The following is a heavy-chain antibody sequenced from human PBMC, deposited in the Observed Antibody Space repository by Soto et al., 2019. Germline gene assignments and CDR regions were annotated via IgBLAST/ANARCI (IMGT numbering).Heavy chain of an antibody. V-gene: IGHV3-30-3*01. J-gene: IGHJ4*02. Sequence: ESGGVVVQPGRSLRLSCAASGFTFSSFAMHWVRQAPGKGLEWLAVISSDVVNYYYAESVKGRFTISRDNSKNTLYLQMNSLRNEDTAVYYCARGGAWTPEGLGYWGQGTLVTVSS. CDR1: GFTFSSFA. D-gene: IGHD2-15*01. CDR2: ISSDVVNY. CDR3: ARGGAWTPEGLGY.